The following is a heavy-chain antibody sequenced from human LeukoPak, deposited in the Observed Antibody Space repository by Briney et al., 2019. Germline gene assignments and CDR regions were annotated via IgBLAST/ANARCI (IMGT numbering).Heavy chain of an antibody. CDR1: GFTFTDYS. CDR2: LGRSGENR. CDR3: VKDRPCETCMPMDA. Sequence: GGSLRLSCAASGFTFTDYSMSWVRQAPGKGLEWVSGLGRSGENRYYATSVRGRFSISRDNSKDTVCLQMNSLRAEDTAIYHCVKDRPCETCMPMDAWGQGTTVTVSS. V-gene: IGHV3-23*01. J-gene: IGHJ6*02. D-gene: IGHD2-2*01.